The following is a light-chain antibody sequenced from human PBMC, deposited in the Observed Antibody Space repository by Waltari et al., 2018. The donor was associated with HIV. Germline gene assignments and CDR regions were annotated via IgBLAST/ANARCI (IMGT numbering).Light chain of an antibody. Sequence: SYELTQPPSASVSPGQTASITCSGDKLGDKYACWYQQKPGQSPVLVSYQDSKRPSGIPERFSGSNSGNTATLTISGTQAMDEADYYCQAWDSSTVVFGGGTKLTVL. V-gene: IGLV3-1*01. CDR1: KLGDKY. J-gene: IGLJ2*01. CDR3: QAWDSSTVV. CDR2: QDS.